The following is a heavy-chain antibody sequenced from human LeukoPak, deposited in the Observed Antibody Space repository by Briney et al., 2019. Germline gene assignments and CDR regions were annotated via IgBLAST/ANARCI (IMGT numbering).Heavy chain of an antibody. CDR1: GGSISSYY. CDR3: ARDLGLYDSSGYSPVPGY. D-gene: IGHD3-22*01. J-gene: IGHJ4*02. Sequence: TSEILSLTCTVSGGSISSYYWSWIRQPPGKGLEWIGYIYYSGSTNYNPSLKSRVTISVDTSKNQFSLKLSSVTAADTAVYYCARDLGLYDSSGYSPVPGYWGQGTLVTVSS. CDR2: IYYSGST. V-gene: IGHV4-59*12.